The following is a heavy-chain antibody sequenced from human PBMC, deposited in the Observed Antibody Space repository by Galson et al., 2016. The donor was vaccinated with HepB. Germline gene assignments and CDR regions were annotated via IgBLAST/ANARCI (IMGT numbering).Heavy chain of an antibody. CDR3: ARMSVAGGMRGI. CDR1: GYTFTAYA. J-gene: IGHJ4*02. Sequence: SVKVSCKASGYTFTAYAMYWVRQAPGQRLEWMGWINAGDGDTKYSQQFQGRATITRDSTASTTYMELSNLRSEDTAMNYCARMSVAGGMRGIWGQGTLVIVSS. V-gene: IGHV1-3*01. D-gene: IGHD6-19*01. CDR2: INAGDGDT.